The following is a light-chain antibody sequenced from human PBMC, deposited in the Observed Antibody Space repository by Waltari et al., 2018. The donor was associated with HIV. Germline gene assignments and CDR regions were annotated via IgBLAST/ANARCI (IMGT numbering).Light chain of an antibody. J-gene: IGKJ5*01. CDR2: GAS. CDR3: QQTYRLPQT. Sequence: DIQMTQSPSSLPASVGDRVNITCRASQTINGKLNWYQQIPGKAPKLLIFGASTLQTGVPARFSGSGSGTHFTLTVTSLQPEDFATYFCQQTYRLPQTFGQGTRVDIK. CDR1: QTINGK. V-gene: IGKV1-39*01.